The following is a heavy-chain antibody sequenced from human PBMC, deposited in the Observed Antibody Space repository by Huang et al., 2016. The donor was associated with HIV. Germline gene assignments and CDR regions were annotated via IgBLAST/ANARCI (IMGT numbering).Heavy chain of an antibody. CDR1: GYSFTGHF. CDR3: AREAWASGVAHYFDY. CDR2: LDPSRGAI. D-gene: IGHD3-10*01. Sequence: QVQLVQSGAEVKRPGASVKVSCKASGYSFTGHFIHWVRQAPGQGLEWRGRLDPSRGAIKVASRFQGRVSMTRDKSIGTAYMELSGLRSDDTAVFFCAREAWASGVAHYFDYWGPGTLVTVSS. V-gene: IGHV1-2*06. J-gene: IGHJ4*02.